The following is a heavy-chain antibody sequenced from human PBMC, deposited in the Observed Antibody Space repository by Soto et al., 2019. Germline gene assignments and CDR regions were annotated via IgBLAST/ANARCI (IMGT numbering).Heavy chain of an antibody. J-gene: IGHJ6*04. CDR2: IYYSGST. Sequence: PSETLSLTCTVSGGSVSSTSHYWGWIRQPPGKGLEWIGSIYYSGSTFYNPSLKSRVTISVDTPKNQFSLKLTSVTAADTAVYYCAGLVFGVVIGSGPMDVWGKGTTVTAPQ. CDR1: GGSVSSTSHY. D-gene: IGHD3-3*01. CDR3: AGLVFGVVIGSGPMDV. V-gene: IGHV4-39*01.